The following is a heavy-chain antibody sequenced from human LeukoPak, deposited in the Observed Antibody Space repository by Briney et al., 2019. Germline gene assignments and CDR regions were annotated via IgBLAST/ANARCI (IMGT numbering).Heavy chain of an antibody. J-gene: IGHJ5*02. CDR3: ARGPPVITGTNCWFDP. CDR2: IYYGGST. CDR1: GGSISSYY. D-gene: IGHD1-20*01. Sequence: KSSETLSLTCTVSGGSISSYYWSWIRQPPGKGLEWIGYIYYGGSTNYNPSLKSRVTISVDTSKNQFSLKLSSVTAADTAVYYCARGPPVITGTNCWFDPWGQGTLVTVSS. V-gene: IGHV4-59*12.